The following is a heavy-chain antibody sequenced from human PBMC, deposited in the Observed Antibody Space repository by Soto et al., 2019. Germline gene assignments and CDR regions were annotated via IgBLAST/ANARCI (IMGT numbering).Heavy chain of an antibody. CDR3: ARHFDVDPSLDQYYFDL. D-gene: IGHD3-9*01. CDR1: DVSITPYF. J-gene: IGHJ2*01. V-gene: IGHV4-4*07. CDR2: VYASGRT. Sequence: QVQLQESGAGLVKPSETLSLTCTVSDVSITPYFWSWIRQPAGKAPEWVGHVYASGRTTYNLSLKSRVTMFVSQTQVSLRLTSVTAADTAVYYCARHFDVDPSLDQYYFDLWGRGALVTVSS.